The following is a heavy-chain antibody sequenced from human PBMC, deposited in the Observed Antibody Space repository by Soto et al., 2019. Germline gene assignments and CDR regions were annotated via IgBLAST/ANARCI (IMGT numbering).Heavy chain of an antibody. CDR3: ARDMDDILTGYYERSFDY. V-gene: IGHV1-18*04. J-gene: IGHJ4*02. CDR2: SSAYNGNT. D-gene: IGHD3-9*01. Sequence: ASVKVSCKASGYTFTSYGISWVRQAPGQGLEWMGWSSAYNGNTNYAQKLQGRVTMTTDTSTSTAYMELRSLRSDDTAVYYCARDMDDILTGYYERSFDYWGQGTLVTVSS. CDR1: GYTFTSYG.